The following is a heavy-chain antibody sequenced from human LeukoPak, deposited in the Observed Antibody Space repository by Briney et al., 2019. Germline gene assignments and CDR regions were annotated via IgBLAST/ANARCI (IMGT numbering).Heavy chain of an antibody. CDR3: AIRGEDGMDV. CDR1: GFTFDDYA. Sequence: PGGSLRLSCAASGFTFDDYAMHWVRQAPGKGLEWVSGISWNSGSIGYADSVKGRFTISRDNAKNSLYLQMNSLRAEDTALYYCAIRGEDGMDVWGQGTTVTVSS. V-gene: IGHV3-9*01. J-gene: IGHJ6*02. D-gene: IGHD3-10*01. CDR2: ISWNSGSI.